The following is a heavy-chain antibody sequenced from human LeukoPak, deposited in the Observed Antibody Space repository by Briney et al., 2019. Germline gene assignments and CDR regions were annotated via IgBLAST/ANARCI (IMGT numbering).Heavy chain of an antibody. J-gene: IGHJ3*02. Sequence: GGSLRLSCAASGFTFSSYAMSWVRQAPGKGLEWVSAISGSGGSTYYADSVKGRFTISRGNSKNTLYLQMNSLRAEDTAVYYCAKVIGATDIVVVPAAIEDAFDIWGQGTMVTVSS. CDR1: GFTFSSYA. CDR3: AKVIGATDIVVVPAAIEDAFDI. V-gene: IGHV3-23*01. D-gene: IGHD2-2*01. CDR2: ISGSGGST.